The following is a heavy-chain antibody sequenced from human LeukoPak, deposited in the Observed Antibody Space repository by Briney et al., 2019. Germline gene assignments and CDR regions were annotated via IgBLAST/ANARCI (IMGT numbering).Heavy chain of an antibody. Sequence: GGSLRLSCAASGFTVSSNYMSWVRHAPGKGLEWVSAIGGNGDSTYYADSVKGRFTISRDNSKNTLYLQMNSLRAEDTAVYYCASRYTSGWYVAFEYWGQGALVTVSS. CDR3: ASRYTSGWYVAFEY. V-gene: IGHV3-23*01. CDR2: IGGNGDST. CDR1: GFTVSSNY. D-gene: IGHD6-19*01. J-gene: IGHJ4*02.